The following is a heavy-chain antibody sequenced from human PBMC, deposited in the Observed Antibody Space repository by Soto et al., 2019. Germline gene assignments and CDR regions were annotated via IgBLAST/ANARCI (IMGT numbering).Heavy chain of an antibody. D-gene: IGHD3-10*01. CDR2: IYYSGST. Sequence: SETLSLTCTVSGGSISSYYWSWIRQPPGKGQEWIGYIYYSGSTNYNPSLKSRVTISVDTSKNQFSLKLSSVTAADTAVYYCARTGLLWFGELSAFDIWGQGTMVTVSS. V-gene: IGHV4-59*01. CDR3: ARTGLLWFGELSAFDI. J-gene: IGHJ3*02. CDR1: GGSISSYY.